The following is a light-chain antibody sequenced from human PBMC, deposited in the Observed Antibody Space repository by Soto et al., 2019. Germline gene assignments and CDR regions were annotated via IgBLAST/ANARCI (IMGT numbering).Light chain of an antibody. J-gene: IGKJ5*01. Sequence: ETVLPQSPGTVSLSPGHRPSLSCRSSQSVSSSHLAWYQHKPGQAPRLLIYAASSRATGSPDRFSGGGSGTDFTLTISRLEPEDFAVYYCQQYGYSPITFGQGTRLEI. V-gene: IGKV3-20*01. CDR3: QQYGYSPIT. CDR1: QSVSSSH. CDR2: AAS.